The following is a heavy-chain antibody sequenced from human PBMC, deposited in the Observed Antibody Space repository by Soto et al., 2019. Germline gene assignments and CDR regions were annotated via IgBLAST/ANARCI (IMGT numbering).Heavy chain of an antibody. J-gene: IGHJ4*02. CDR2: IYYSGST. CDR3: ARAAMYYDSSGYYYYFDY. V-gene: IGHV4-59*08. Sequence: PSETLSLTCTVSGGTISSYYWSRIRQTPGKGLEWIGYIYYSGSTNYNPSLKSRVTISVDTSKNQFSLKLSSVTAADTAVYYCARAAMYYDSSGYYYYFDYWGQGTLVTVSS. CDR1: GGTISSYY. D-gene: IGHD3-22*01.